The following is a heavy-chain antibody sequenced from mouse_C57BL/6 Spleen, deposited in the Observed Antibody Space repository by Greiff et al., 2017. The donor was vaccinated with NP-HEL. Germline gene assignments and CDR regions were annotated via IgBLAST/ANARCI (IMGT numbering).Heavy chain of an antibody. CDR3: ARWMVTTGGNYFDY. D-gene: IGHD2-2*01. CDR1: GYTFTSYW. J-gene: IGHJ2*01. Sequence: QLQQPGAELVRPGSSVKLSCKASGYTFTSYWMHWVKQRPIQGLEWIGNIDPSDSETHYNQKFKDKATLTVDKSSSTAYMQLSSLTSEDSAVYYCARWMVTTGGNYFDYWGQGTTLTVSS. CDR2: IDPSDSET. V-gene: IGHV1-52*01.